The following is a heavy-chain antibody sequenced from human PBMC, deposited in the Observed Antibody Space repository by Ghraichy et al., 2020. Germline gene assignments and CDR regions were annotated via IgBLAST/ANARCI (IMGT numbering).Heavy chain of an antibody. J-gene: IGHJ4*02. CDR2: IYYSGST. CDR3: ARCLTGVDY. Sequence: SETLSLTCTVSGGSISSSSYYWGWIRQPPGKGLEWIGSIYYSGSTYYNPSLKSRVTISVDTSKNQFSLKLSSVTAADTAVYYCARCLTGVDYWGQGTLVTVSS. D-gene: IGHD1-20*01. V-gene: IGHV4-39*07. CDR1: GGSISSSSYY.